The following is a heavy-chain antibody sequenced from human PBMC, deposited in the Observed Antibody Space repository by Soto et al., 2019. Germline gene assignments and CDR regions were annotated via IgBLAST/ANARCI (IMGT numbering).Heavy chain of an antibody. Sequence: QVQLQESGPGLVKPSQTLSLTCTVSGGSISSGDYYWSWIRQHPGKDLEWIGYIYYNGNTYSTPSLKRRATLSLDTSKNQFFLKLNSVTAADTAVYYCARDVGSSHGPGHPHYFDYWGQGTLVTVSS. CDR2: IYYNGNT. CDR1: GGSISSGDYY. CDR3: ARDVGSSHGPGHPHYFDY. D-gene: IGHD2-2*01. V-gene: IGHV4-31*03. J-gene: IGHJ4*02.